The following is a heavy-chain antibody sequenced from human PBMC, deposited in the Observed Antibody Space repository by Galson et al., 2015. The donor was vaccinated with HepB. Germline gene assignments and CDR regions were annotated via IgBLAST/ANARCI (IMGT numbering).Heavy chain of an antibody. CDR2: IKEDGSEK. V-gene: IGHV3-7*01. CDR3: ARDQVVTGTGGGRVAFWYYYYMDV. CDR1: GFTFSNAW. Sequence: SLRLSCAASGFTFSNAWMSWVRQAPGKGLEWVANIKEDGSEKNYVDSVKGRFTISRDDAKNSLYLQMDSLRVEDTAVYFCARDQVVTGTGGGRVAFWYYYYMDVWGKGTTVTVSS. D-gene: IGHD1-1*01. J-gene: IGHJ6*03.